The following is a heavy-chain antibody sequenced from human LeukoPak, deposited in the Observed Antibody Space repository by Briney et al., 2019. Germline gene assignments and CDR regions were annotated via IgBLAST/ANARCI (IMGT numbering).Heavy chain of an antibody. CDR2: ISYDGSNK. D-gene: IGHD5-24*01. CDR1: GFVFREND. V-gene: IGHV3-30*03. CDR3: ARVPFEDGYNFIFDY. Sequence: GGSLRLSCAASGFVFRENDMNWVRQAPGKGLEWVAVISYDGSNKYYADSVKGRFTISRDNSKNTLYLQMNSLRAEDTAVYYCARVPFEDGYNFIFDYWGQGTLVTVSS. J-gene: IGHJ4*02.